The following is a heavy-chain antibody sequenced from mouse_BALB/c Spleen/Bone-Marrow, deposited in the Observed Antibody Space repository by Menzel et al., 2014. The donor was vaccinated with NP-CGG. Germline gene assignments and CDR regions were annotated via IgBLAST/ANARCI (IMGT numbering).Heavy chain of an antibody. CDR3: ARYGNGLMDY. CDR1: GFNIKDTY. CDR2: IDTANGNT. V-gene: IGHV14-3*02. Sequence: VQLQQSGAELVKPGASVKLSCTASGFNIKDTYMHWVKQRPKQGLEWIGRIDTANGNTKYDPKFQGKATITADTSSNTAYLQLSSLTSEDTAVYYCARYGNGLMDYWGQGTSVTVSS. J-gene: IGHJ4*01. D-gene: IGHD2-1*01.